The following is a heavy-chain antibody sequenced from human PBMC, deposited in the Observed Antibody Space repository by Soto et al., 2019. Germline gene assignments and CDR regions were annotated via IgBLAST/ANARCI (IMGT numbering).Heavy chain of an antibody. CDR2: INGGTGQT. V-gene: IGHV1-3*01. J-gene: IGHJ6*02. D-gene: IGHD1-1*01. Sequence: ASVKVSCKASGYTFSTYAMHWVRQAPGQSLEWMGWINGGTGQTRYSQRFQDRVTITRDTSAKTAYMDLTSLRSEDTAVYYCARGKGMEENYYYYGMDIWGQGXTVTVYS. CDR3: ARGKGMEENYYYYGMDI. CDR1: GYTFSTYA.